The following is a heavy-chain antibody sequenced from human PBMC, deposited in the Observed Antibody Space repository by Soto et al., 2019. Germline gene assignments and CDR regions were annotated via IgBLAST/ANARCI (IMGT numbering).Heavy chain of an antibody. V-gene: IGHV3-74*01. J-gene: IGHJ4*02. CDR3: VRTSLVVAAATREDY. CDR2: INSDGSST. D-gene: IGHD2-15*01. CDR1: GFTFSSDW. Sequence: PGXSLELSCAASGFTFSSDWMDWVFQAPGKGLVWVSRINSDGSSTSYAGSVKGRFTISRDNAKNTLYLQMNSLRAEDTAVYYCVRTSLVVAAATREDYWGQGTLVTVSS.